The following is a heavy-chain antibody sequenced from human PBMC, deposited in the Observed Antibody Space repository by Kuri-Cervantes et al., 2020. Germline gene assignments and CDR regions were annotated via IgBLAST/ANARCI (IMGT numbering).Heavy chain of an antibody. CDR3: ARDGSPGAFDI. J-gene: IGHJ3*02. CDR1: GFTFSSYW. V-gene: IGHV3-7*01. Sequence: GESLKISCAASGFTFSSYWMSWVRQAPGKGLEWVANIKQDGSEEYYVDSVKGRFTISRDNAKNSLYLQMNSLRAEDTAVYYCARDGSPGAFDIWGQGTMVTVSS. CDR2: IKQDGSEE. D-gene: IGHD1-26*01.